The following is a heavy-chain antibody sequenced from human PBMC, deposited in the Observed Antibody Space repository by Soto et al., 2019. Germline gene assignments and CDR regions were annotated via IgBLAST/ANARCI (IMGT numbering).Heavy chain of an antibody. V-gene: IGHV1-18*01. J-gene: IGHJ2*01. D-gene: IGHD2-15*01. CDR2: TSASTRNT. CDR1: GYTFSDYA. Sequence: QVQLVQSGGEVKKPGASVKVSCQASGYTFSDYAISWVRQAPGPGLEWMGWTSASTRNTDQAQNFQGRVIMTLDTSTNTAYMELRSLRSADTAVYYCVRCYCSVGSCYACWDFDLLGRGTLVTVSS. CDR3: VRCYCSVGSCYACWDFDL.